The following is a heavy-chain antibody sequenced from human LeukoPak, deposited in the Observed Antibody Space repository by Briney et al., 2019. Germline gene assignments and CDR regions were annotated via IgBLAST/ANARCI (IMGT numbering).Heavy chain of an antibody. V-gene: IGHV4-34*01. D-gene: IGHD2-2*02. CDR2: INHSGST. CDR3: ARAMGAVVPAAIGY. Sequence: SETLSLTCAVYGGSFSGYYWSWIRQPPGKGLEWIGEINHSGSTNYNPSLKSRVTMSVDTSKNQFSLKLSSVTAADTAVYYCARAMGAVVPAAIGYWGQGTLVTVSS. CDR1: GGSFSGYY. J-gene: IGHJ4*02.